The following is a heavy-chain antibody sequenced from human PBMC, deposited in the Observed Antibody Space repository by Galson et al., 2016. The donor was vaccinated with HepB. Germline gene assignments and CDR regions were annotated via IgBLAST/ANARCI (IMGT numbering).Heavy chain of an antibody. CDR3: AKDSGIGSTTANWFDP. Sequence: SLRLSCAASGFTFNRYGMHWVRQAPGKGLEWVALIWYDGSNEDYAGSVRGRFSISRDNSKNTLDLQMNSLRAEATAIYYCAKDSGIGSTTANWFDPWGQGTLVTVSS. D-gene: IGHD1-26*01. CDR1: GFTFNRYG. J-gene: IGHJ5*02. CDR2: IWYDGSNE. V-gene: IGHV3-33*03.